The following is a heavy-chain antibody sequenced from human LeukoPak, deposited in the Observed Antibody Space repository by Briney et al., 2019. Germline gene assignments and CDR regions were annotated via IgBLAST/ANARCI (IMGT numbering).Heavy chain of an antibody. Sequence: SQTLSLTCTVSGDSFSSGIYYWSWIRQHPGKGLEWIGYIQFSGNTYYNPSLRSRVTMSVDTSKSQFSLKLSSVTAADTAVYYCARGKYCGGNCYGGADYWGQGTLVTVSS. V-gene: IGHV4-31*03. D-gene: IGHD2-21*02. J-gene: IGHJ4*02. CDR1: GDSFSSGIYY. CDR3: ARGKYCGGNCYGGADY. CDR2: IQFSGNT.